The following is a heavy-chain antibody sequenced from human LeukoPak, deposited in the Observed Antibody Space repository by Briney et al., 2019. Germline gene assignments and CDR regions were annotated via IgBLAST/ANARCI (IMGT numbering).Heavy chain of an antibody. CDR3: ARYWDAFDM. J-gene: IGHJ3*02. V-gene: IGHV4-59*08. Sequence: PSETLSLTCTVSGGSISSYYWTWIRQPPGKGLEWIGNIHYSGSTNYNPSLKSRVTMSVDTSKNHFSLKLRSVTAADTAVYFCARYWDAFDMWGQGTMVTVSS. CDR2: IHYSGST. D-gene: IGHD2-8*02. CDR1: GGSISSYY.